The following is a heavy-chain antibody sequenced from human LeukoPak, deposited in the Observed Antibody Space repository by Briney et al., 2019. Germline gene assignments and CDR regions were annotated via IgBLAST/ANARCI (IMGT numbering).Heavy chain of an antibody. J-gene: IGHJ4*02. Sequence: ASVKVSCKASGYTFTSYDINWVRQAPGQGLEWMGWMNPNSGNTGYAQKFQGRVTMTRNTSISTAYMELSSLRSEDTAVYYCARGREYYDSSGLIGYWGQGTLVTVSS. CDR1: GYTFTSYD. CDR2: MNPNSGNT. V-gene: IGHV1-8*01. CDR3: ARGREYYDSSGLIGY. D-gene: IGHD3-22*01.